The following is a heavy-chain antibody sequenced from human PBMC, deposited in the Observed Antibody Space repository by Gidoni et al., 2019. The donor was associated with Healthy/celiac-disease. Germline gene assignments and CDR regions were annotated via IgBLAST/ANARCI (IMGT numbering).Heavy chain of an antibody. CDR3: ARRTRGWVALGDWFDP. CDR1: GGSISSSSYY. D-gene: IGHD3-16*01. J-gene: IGHJ5*02. CDR2: IYYSGST. V-gene: IGHV4-39*01. Sequence: QLQLQESGPGLVKPSETLSLTCTVSGGSISSSSYYWGWIRQPPGTGLEWIGSIYYSGSTYYNPSLKSRVTISVDTSKNQFSLKLSSVTAADTAVYYCARRTRGWVALGDWFDPWGQGTLVTVSS.